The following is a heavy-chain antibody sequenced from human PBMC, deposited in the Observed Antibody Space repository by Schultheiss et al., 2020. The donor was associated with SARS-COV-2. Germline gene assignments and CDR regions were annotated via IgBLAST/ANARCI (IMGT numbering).Heavy chain of an antibody. Sequence: GGSLRLSCKGSGYIFTSYWITWVRQMPGKGLEWMGIIYPGDSDTRYSPSFQGQVTISADKSISTAYLQWSSLKASDTAMYYCARQIAAASAFDPWGQGTLVTVSS. CDR2: IYPGDSDT. D-gene: IGHD6-13*01. J-gene: IGHJ5*02. CDR3: ARQIAAASAFDP. CDR1: GYIFTSYW. V-gene: IGHV5-51*01.